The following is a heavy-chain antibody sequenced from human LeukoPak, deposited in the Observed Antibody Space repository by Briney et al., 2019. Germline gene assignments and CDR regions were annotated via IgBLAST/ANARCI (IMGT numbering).Heavy chain of an antibody. Sequence: PSETLSLTCAVYGGSFSGYYWSWIRQPPGKGLEWIGEINHSGSTNYNPSLKSRVTISVDTSKNQFSLKLNSVTAADTAVYYCARGITRYYYYMDVWGKGTTLTVSS. V-gene: IGHV4-34*01. CDR2: INHSGST. CDR1: GGSFSGYY. J-gene: IGHJ6*03. D-gene: IGHD3-10*01. CDR3: ARGITRYYYYMDV.